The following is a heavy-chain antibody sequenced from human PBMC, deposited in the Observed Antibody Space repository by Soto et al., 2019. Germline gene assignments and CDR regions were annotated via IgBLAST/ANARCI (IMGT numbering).Heavy chain of an antibody. CDR2: IWYDGSNK. V-gene: IGHV3-33*01. CDR1: GFTFSSYG. D-gene: IGHD1-26*01. J-gene: IGHJ4*02. Sequence: QVQLVESGGGVVQPGRSLRLSCAASGFTFSSYGMHWVRQAPGKGLEWVAVIWYDGSNKYYADSVKGRFTISRDNSKNTLYLQMNSLRAEDTAVYYCARVYSGSYSGDYWGQGTLVTVSS. CDR3: ARVYSGSYSGDY.